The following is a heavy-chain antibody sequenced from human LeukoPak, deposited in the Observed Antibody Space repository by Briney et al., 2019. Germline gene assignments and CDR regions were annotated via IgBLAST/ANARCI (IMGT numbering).Heavy chain of an antibody. CDR3: ARGIKGGYENWGDYFDY. V-gene: IGHV3-11*01. CDR2: ICSSGTTI. CDR1: GFTPSEYY. Sequence: GGSLRLSRADSGFTPSEYYMCWIPHAPGKGVERVSYICSSGTTIFYAHSMKGRFTISRDNAKHSLYLQMNSLRAEGTAVYYCARGIKGGYENWGDYFDYWGQGTLVTVSS. J-gene: IGHJ4*02. D-gene: IGHD3-16*01.